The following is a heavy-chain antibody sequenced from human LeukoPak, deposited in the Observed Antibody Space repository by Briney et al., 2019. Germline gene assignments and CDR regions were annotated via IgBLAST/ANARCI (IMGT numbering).Heavy chain of an antibody. D-gene: IGHD3-22*01. Sequence: ASVKVSCKASGYTFTSYYMHWVRQAPGQGLEWMGIINPSGGSTSYAQKFQGRVTMTRDTSTSTVYMELSSLRSEGTAVYYCARGYYYDSSGYYLTDFDYWGQGTLVTVSS. J-gene: IGHJ4*02. V-gene: IGHV1-46*01. CDR2: INPSGGST. CDR3: ARGYYYDSSGYYLTDFDY. CDR1: GYTFTSYY.